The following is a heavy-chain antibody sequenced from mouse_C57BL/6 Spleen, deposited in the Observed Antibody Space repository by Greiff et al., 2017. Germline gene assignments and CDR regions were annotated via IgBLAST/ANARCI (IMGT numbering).Heavy chain of an antibody. CDR3: ARSPAYFDV. V-gene: IGHV1-19*01. CDR2: INPYNGGT. Sequence: EVQLQQSGPVLVKPGASVKMSCKASGYTFTDYYMNWVKQSHGKSLEWIGVINPYNGGTSYNQKFKGKATLTVDKSSSTAYMELNSLTSEDSAVYYCARSPAYFDVWGTGTTVTVSS. CDR1: GYTFTDYY. J-gene: IGHJ1*03.